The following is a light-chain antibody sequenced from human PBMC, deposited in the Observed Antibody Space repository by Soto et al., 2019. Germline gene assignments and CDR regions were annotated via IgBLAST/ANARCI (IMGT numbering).Light chain of an antibody. CDR3: QYYDSSLSAL. CDR2: GNS. J-gene: IGLJ3*02. V-gene: IGLV1-40*01. CDR1: SSNIGAGYD. Sequence: QSVLTQPPSVSGAPGQRVTISCTGSSSNIGAGYDVHWYQQLPGTAPKLLIYGNSNRPSGVPDRFSGSKSGTSASLAITGLQAEDAADYYCQYYDSSLSALFGGGTKLTVL.